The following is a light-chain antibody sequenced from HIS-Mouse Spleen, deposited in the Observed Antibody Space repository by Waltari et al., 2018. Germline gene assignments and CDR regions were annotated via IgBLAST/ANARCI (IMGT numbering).Light chain of an antibody. CDR3: QQLNSYPPT. J-gene: IGKJ1*01. CDR1: QGISSY. CDR2: AAS. V-gene: IGKV1-9*01. Sequence: DIQLTQSPSFLSASVGDRITITCRAIQGISSYLAWYQQKPGKAPKLLFYAASTLQSGVPSRFSGSGSGTEFTLTISSLQPEDFATYYCQQLNSYPPTFGQGTKVEIK.